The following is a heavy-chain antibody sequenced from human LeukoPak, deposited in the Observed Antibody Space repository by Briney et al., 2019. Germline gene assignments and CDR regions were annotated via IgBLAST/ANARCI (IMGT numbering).Heavy chain of an antibody. J-gene: IGHJ5*02. CDR3: ARGYPGWTYYDFWSGYQRFDP. D-gene: IGHD3-3*01. CDR2: IYYSGST. CDR1: GGSISSYY. V-gene: IGHV4-59*01. Sequence: SETLSPTCTVSGGSISSYYWSWIRQPPGKGLEWIGYIYYSGSTNYNPSLKSRVTISVDTSKNQFSLKLSSVTAADTAVYYCARGYPGWTYYDFWSGYQRFDPWGQGTLVTVSS.